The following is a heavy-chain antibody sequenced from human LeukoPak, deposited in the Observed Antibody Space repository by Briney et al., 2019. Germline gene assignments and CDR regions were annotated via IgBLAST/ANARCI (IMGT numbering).Heavy chain of an antibody. Sequence: PAGSLRLSCAASGFTFSSHSMNWVRQAPGKGLEWVSSISSSSSYIYYADSVKGRFTISRDNAKNSLYLQMNSLRAEDTAVYYCARANSYGLYYYYYGMDVWGQGTTVTVSS. V-gene: IGHV3-21*01. CDR2: ISSSSSYI. J-gene: IGHJ6*02. CDR3: ARANSYGLYYYYYGMDV. CDR1: GFTFSSHS. D-gene: IGHD5-18*01.